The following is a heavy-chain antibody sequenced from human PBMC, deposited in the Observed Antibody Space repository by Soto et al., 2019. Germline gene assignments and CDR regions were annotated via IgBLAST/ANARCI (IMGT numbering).Heavy chain of an antibody. CDR2: IIPIFGTA. J-gene: IGHJ5*02. CDR3: ARAAARWDYGGQLRAFDP. D-gene: IGHD4-17*01. Sequence: QVQLVQSGAEVKKPGSSVKVSCKASGGTFSSYAISWVRQAPGQGLEWMGGIIPIFGTANYAQKFQGRVTITAVKSTSTAYMELSSLRSENTAVYYCARAAARWDYGGQLRAFDPRGQAALVTVSS. CDR1: GGTFSSYA. V-gene: IGHV1-69*14.